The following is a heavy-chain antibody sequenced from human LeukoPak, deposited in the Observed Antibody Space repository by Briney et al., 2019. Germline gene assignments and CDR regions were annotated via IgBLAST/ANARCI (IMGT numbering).Heavy chain of an antibody. J-gene: IGHJ4*02. CDR2: IKQDGSEK. D-gene: IGHD3-3*01. V-gene: IGHV3-7*01. Sequence: GGSLRLSCAASGFTFSSYWMSWVRQAPGKGLELVANIKQDGSEKYYEDSVKGRFTISRDNAKNSLYLQMNSLRAEDTAVYYCARDTTIFGVVTTSFDYWGQGTLVTVSS. CDR1: GFTFSSYW. CDR3: ARDTTIFGVVTTSFDY.